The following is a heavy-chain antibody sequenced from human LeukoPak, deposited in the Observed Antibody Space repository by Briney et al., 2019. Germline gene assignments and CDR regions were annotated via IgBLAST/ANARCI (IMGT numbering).Heavy chain of an antibody. CDR3: ARDVEIDY. CDR2: ISYDGSNK. V-gene: IGHV3-30-3*01. D-gene: IGHD5-24*01. CDR1: GFTFSSYA. J-gene: IGHJ4*02. Sequence: QTGGSLRLSCAASGFTFSSYAMHWVRQAPGKGLEWVAVISYDGSNKYYADSVKGRFTISRDNSKNTLYLQMNSLRAEDTAVYYCARDVEIDYWGQGTLVTVSS.